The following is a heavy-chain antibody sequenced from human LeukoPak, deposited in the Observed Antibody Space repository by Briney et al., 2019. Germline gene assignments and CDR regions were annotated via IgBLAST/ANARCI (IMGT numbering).Heavy chain of an antibody. CDR3: ARDLLIPGIAVAGTDAFDI. Sequence: SETLSLTCTVSGGSISSYYWSWIRQPARKGLEWIGRIYTSGSTNYNPSLKSRVTMSVDTSKNQFTLKLSSVTAADTAVYYCARDLLIPGIAVAGTDAFDIWGQGTMVTASS. V-gene: IGHV4-4*07. J-gene: IGHJ3*02. CDR1: GGSISSYY. D-gene: IGHD6-19*01. CDR2: IYTSGST.